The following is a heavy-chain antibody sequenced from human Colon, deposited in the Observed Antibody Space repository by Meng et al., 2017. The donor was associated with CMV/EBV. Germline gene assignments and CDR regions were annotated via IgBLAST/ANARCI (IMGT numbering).Heavy chain of an antibody. Sequence: GEVVQSGAEVKMPVPSVKVPCHASGYTFTCYFMYCGRQAPGQGLERIGLINTNNGGTNHAQKFQGSVTMARDTSINTAYLELSRLRSDDRAVYYCATVSGGDSDYWGQGTLVTVSS. CDR3: ATVSGGDSDY. V-gene: IGHV1-2*02. D-gene: IGHD1-26*01. CDR2: INTNNGGT. CDR1: GYTFTCYF. J-gene: IGHJ4*02.